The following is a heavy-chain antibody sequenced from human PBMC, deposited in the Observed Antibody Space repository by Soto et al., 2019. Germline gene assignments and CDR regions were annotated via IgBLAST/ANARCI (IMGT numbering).Heavy chain of an antibody. CDR1: GFTFSSYA. CDR3: AKDGYCSGGSCYRVSYFDY. J-gene: IGHJ4*02. D-gene: IGHD2-15*01. Sequence: GGSLRLSCAASGFTFSSYAMSWVRQAPGKGLEWVSAISGSGGSTYYADSVKGRFTISRDNSKNTLYLQMNSLRAEDTAVYYCAKDGYCSGGSCYRVSYFDYWGQGTLVTVSS. CDR2: ISGSGGST. V-gene: IGHV3-23*01.